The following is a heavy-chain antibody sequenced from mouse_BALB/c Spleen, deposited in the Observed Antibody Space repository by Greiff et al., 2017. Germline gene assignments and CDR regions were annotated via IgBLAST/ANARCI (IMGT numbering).Heavy chain of an antibody. V-gene: IGHV1-67*01. Sequence: QVQLKESGPELVRPGVSVKISCKGSSYTFTDYAMHWVKQSHAKSLEWIGVISTYYGNTNYNQKFKGKATMTVDKSSSTAYMELARLTSEDSAVYYCARSDYYGSSYLYYAMDYWGQGTSVTVSS. CDR1: SYTFTDYA. CDR2: ISTYYGNT. CDR3: ARSDYYGSSYLYYAMDY. D-gene: IGHD1-1*01. J-gene: IGHJ4*01.